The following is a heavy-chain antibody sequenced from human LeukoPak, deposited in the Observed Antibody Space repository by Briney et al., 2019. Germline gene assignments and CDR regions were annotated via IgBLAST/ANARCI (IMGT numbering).Heavy chain of an antibody. CDR2: IYHSGRT. J-gene: IGHJ3*02. CDR3: ARYSRGAFDI. V-gene: IGHV4-38-2*02. Sequence: SETLSLTCTVSGYSISSGYYWGWIRQPPGKGLEWIGSIYHSGRTFYNPSLKSRVTISVDTSKNQFSLKLSSVTAADTAVYYCARYSRGAFDIWGQGTMVTVSS. D-gene: IGHD3-10*01. CDR1: GYSISSGYY.